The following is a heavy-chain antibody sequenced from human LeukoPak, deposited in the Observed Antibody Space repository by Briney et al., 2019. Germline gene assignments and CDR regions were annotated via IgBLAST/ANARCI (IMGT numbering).Heavy chain of an antibody. Sequence: GGSLRLSCAASGFTFASYGMHWVRQAPGKGLEWVAVIWYDGSNKYYADSVKGRFTISRDNSKNTLYLRMNSLRAEDTAVYYCAKDSLQTISRSWRSSPYNWFDPWGQGTLVTVSS. CDR2: IWYDGSNK. J-gene: IGHJ5*02. V-gene: IGHV3-33*06. CDR3: AKDSLQTISRSWRSSPYNWFDP. CDR1: GFTFASYG. D-gene: IGHD6-13*01.